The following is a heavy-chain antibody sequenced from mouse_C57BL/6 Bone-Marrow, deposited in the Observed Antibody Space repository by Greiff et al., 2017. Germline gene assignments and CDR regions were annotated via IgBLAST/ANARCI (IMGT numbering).Heavy chain of an antibody. CDR3: ARVYYGSDYAMDY. Sequence: EVKLVESGPGLAKPSQTLSLTCSVTGYSITSDYWNWIRKFPGNKLEYMGYISYSGSTYYNPSLKSRISITRDTSKNQYYLQLNSVTTEDTAAYYCARVYYGSDYAMDYWGQGTSVTVSS. J-gene: IGHJ4*01. CDR1: GYSITSDY. CDR2: ISYSGST. D-gene: IGHD1-1*01. V-gene: IGHV3-8*01.